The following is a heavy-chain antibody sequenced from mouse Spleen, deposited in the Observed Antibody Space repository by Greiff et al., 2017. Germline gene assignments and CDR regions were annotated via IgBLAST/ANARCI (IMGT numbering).Heavy chain of an antibody. V-gene: IGHV5-9-4*01. Sequence: DVMLVESGGGLVKPGGSLKLSCAASGFTFSSYAMSWVRQSPEKRLEWVAEISSGGSYTYYPDTVTGRFTISRDNAKNTLYLEMSSLRSEDTAMYYCARGTTVVPYWYFDVWGAGTTVTVSS. CDR3: ARGTTVVPYWYFDV. CDR1: GFTFSSYA. D-gene: IGHD1-1*01. CDR2: ISSGGSYT. J-gene: IGHJ1*01.